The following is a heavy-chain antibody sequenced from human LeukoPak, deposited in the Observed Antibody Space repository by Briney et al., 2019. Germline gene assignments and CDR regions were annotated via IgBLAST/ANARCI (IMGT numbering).Heavy chain of an antibody. CDR1: GYSISSGYY. CDR2: IYHSGST. V-gene: IGHV4-38-2*02. J-gene: IGHJ3*02. D-gene: IGHD2-21*01. CDR3: AIVVGRRPGGAFDI. Sequence: SETLSLTCTVSGYSISSGYYWGWIRPPPGKGLEWIGSIYHSGSTYYNPSLKSRVTISVDTSKNQFSLKLSSVTAADTAVYYCAIVVGRRPGGAFDIWGQGTMVTVSS.